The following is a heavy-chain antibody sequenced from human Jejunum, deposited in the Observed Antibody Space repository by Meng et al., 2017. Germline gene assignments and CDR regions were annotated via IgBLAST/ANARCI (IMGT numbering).Heavy chain of an antibody. V-gene: IGHV1-2*06. Sequence: QVQLVQFGAEVKKPGASVKVSCKASGYTFIDHFMHWVRQAPGQGLEWMGRINPNSGDTDLAQKFLDRVTMTRDTSITTAYMELSSLTSDDTAVYFCARQGRPGGGSGPTFDYWGQGSLVTPSPQ. CDR3: ARQGRPGGGSGPTFDY. D-gene: IGHD3-10*01. J-gene: IGHJ4*02. CDR2: INPNSGDT. CDR1: GYTFIDHF.